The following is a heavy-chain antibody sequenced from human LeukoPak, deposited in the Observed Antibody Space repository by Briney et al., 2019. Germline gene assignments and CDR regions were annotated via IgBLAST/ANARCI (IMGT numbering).Heavy chain of an antibody. D-gene: IGHD2-2*01. V-gene: IGHV4-34*01. CDR3: ARVEIVVVPAASRKFWFDP. CDR2: INHSGST. J-gene: IGHJ5*02. CDR1: GGSFSGYY. Sequence: SETLSLTCAVYGGSFSGYYWSWIRQTPGKGLEWIGEINHSGSTNYNPSLKSRVTISVDTSKNQFSLKLSSVTAADAAVYYCARVEIVVVPAASRKFWFDPWGQGTLVTVSS.